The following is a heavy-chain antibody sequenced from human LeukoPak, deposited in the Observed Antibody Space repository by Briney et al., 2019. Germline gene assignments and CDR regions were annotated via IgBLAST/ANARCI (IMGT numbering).Heavy chain of an antibody. V-gene: IGHV4-59*01. CDR2: IYYSGSA. CDR3: ARDRYYDSSGYYYPHYFDY. Sequence: PSETLSLTCAVSGGSISGYYWSCRPQPPGKGLEWSGYIYYSGSANYNPSLTSRVTISVDTSKNQFSLKLSSVAAADTAGYYCARDRYYDSSGYYYPHYFDYWGQETLVSVSS. J-gene: IGHJ4*02. D-gene: IGHD3-22*01. CDR1: GGSISGYY.